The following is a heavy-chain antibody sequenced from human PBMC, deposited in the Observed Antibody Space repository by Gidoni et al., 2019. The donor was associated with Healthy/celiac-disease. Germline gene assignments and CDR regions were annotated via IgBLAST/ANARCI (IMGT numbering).Heavy chain of an antibody. CDR1: GFTFISYA. D-gene: IGHD6-19*01. V-gene: IGHV3-23*01. Sequence: EVQLLESGGGLVQPGGSLRLSCASSGFTFISYAMIGVRQAPGKGLEWVSAISGSGGSTYYADSVKGRFTISRDNSKNTLYLQMNSLRAEDTAVYYCAKFSGGSSGWGLYYYYYMDVWGKGTTVTVSS. J-gene: IGHJ6*03. CDR2: ISGSGGST. CDR3: AKFSGGSSGWGLYYYYYMDV.